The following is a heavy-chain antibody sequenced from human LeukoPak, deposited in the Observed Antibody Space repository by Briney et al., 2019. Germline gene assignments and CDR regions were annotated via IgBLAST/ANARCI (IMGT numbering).Heavy chain of an antibody. CDR1: GFTFSSYS. D-gene: IGHD3-10*01. J-gene: IGHJ4*02. CDR3: TRDLTRSGWFGEGTGFDY. V-gene: IGHV3-48*04. CDR2: ISSSSGNI. Sequence: GGSLRLSCAASGFTFSSYSMNWVRQAPGKGLERISYISSSSGNIYYADSVKGRFTISRDNAKNSVYLQMNSLRAEDTAVYYCTRDLTRSGWFGEGTGFDYWGQGTLVIVSS.